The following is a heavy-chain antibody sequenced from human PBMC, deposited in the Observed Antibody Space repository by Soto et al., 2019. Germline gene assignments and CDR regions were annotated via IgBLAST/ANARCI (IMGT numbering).Heavy chain of an antibody. V-gene: IGHV4-34*01. CDR2: INHSGST. D-gene: IGHD6-25*01. Sequence: PXXTLSLPCAVYGGSFSGYYWSWILQPPGKGLEWIGEINHSGSTNYNPSLKSRVTISVDTSKNQFSLNLSSVTAADTAVYYCARRGDYSSALDYWGQGTLVTVSS. CDR1: GGSFSGYY. J-gene: IGHJ4*02. CDR3: ARRGDYSSALDY.